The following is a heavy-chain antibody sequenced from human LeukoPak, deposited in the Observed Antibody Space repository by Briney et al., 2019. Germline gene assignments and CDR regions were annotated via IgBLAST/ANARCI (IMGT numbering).Heavy chain of an antibody. V-gene: IGHV3-30*02. Sequence: GGSLRLSCAASGFTFSSYGMHWVRQAPGKGLEWVTFIRYDGSNKYYADSVKGRFTISRDNSKSTLYLQMNSLRAEDTAVYYCASYCSSTSCYTEKDAFDIWGQGTMVTVSS. CDR3: ASYCSSTSCYTEKDAFDI. CDR2: IRYDGSNK. J-gene: IGHJ3*02. CDR1: GFTFSSYG. D-gene: IGHD2-2*02.